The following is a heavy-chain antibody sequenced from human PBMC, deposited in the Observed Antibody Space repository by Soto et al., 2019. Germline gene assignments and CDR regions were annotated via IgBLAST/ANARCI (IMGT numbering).Heavy chain of an antibody. CDR1: GFTFSSYA. CDR2: ISYDGSNK. Sequence: QVQLVESGGGVVQPGRSLRLSCAASGFTFSSYAMHWVRQAPGKGLEWVAVISYDGSNKYYADSVKGRFTISRDNSKNTLYLQMNSLRAEDTAVYYCAREGGYCSGGSCYDLLDYWGQGTLVTVS. CDR3: AREGGYCSGGSCYDLLDY. D-gene: IGHD2-15*01. V-gene: IGHV3-30-3*01. J-gene: IGHJ4*02.